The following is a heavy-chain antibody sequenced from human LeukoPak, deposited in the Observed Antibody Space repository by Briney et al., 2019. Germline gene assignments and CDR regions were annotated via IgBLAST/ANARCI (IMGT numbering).Heavy chain of an antibody. CDR1: GFTFSSSW. Sequence: GGSLRLSCAASGFTFSSSWMHWVRQPPGKGLVWVSRIHSDGNSTNYADSVKGRFTISRDNAKNTLYLQMNSLRDEDTAVYYCVRGAVTGQQCDNWGQGTLVTVSS. CDR3: VRGAVTGQQCDN. J-gene: IGHJ4*02. V-gene: IGHV3-74*01. CDR2: IHSDGNST. D-gene: IGHD2-21*02.